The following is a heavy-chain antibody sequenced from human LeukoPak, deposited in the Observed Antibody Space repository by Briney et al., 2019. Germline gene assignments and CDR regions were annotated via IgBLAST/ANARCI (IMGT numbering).Heavy chain of an antibody. Sequence: PGGSLRLSCAASGFTFSDYDMHWVRQATGKGLEWVSTIGAAGDTYYPGSVKGRFTISRDNSRNTLYLQMNSLRAEDTAVYYCAKDMRSGSYYEQGCFDLWGRGALVTVSS. D-gene: IGHD1-26*01. J-gene: IGHJ2*01. V-gene: IGHV3-13*04. CDR3: AKDMRSGSYYEQGCFDL. CDR2: IGAAGDT. CDR1: GFTFSDYD.